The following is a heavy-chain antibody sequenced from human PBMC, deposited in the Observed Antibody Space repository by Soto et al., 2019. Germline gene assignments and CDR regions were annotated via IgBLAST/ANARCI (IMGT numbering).Heavy chain of an antibody. Sequence: TLSLTCTVSGGSVNTFYWSWIRQPPGKGLEWVGHVYCTGSTDYNPSLKSRVTISVDTTKNQVSLKLNSVTTADTAVYFCARDWGRSNYFDYWGQGTLVTVSS. V-gene: IGHV4-59*02. D-gene: IGHD3-16*01. CDR1: GGSVNTFY. CDR3: ARDWGRSNYFDY. CDR2: VYCTGST. J-gene: IGHJ4*02.